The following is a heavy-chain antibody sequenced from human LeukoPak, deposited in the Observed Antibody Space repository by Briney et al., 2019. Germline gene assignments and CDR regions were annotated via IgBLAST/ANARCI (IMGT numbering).Heavy chain of an antibody. J-gene: IGHJ6*02. CDR1: GGTFSSYA. V-gene: IGHV1-69*04. D-gene: IGHD6-19*01. CDR2: IIPILGIA. Sequence: ASVKVSCKASGGTFSSYAISWVRQAPGQGLEWMGRIIPILGIANYAQKFQGRVTITAGKSTSTAYMELSSLRSEDTAVYYCANLPGSEEIAVAGPDRDYYYYGMDVWGQGTTVTVSS. CDR3: ANLPGSEEIAVAGPDRDYYYYGMDV.